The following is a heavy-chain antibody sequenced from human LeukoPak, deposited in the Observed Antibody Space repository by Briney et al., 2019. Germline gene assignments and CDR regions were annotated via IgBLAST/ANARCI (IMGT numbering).Heavy chain of an antibody. CDR1: GYTFTSYG. CDR3: ARGSEWLRGVYYMDV. J-gene: IGHJ6*03. V-gene: IGHV1-18*01. CDR2: ISAYNGNT. D-gene: IGHD5-12*01. Sequence: ASVKVSFKASGYTFTSYGISWVRQAPGQGLEWMGWISAYNGNTNYAQKLQGRVTMTTDTSTSAAYMELRSLRSDDTAVYYCARGSEWLRGVYYMDVWGKGTTVTISS.